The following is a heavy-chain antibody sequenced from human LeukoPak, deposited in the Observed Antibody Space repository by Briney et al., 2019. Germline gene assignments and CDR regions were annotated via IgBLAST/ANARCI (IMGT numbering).Heavy chain of an antibody. CDR2: IYPADSDT. V-gene: IGHV5-51*01. Sequence: GESRNISCKASGYIFSNYWIGWVRQMPGKGLEWMGIIYPADSDTRYIPSFQGQVTISADKSINTAYLQWSSLKASDTAMYYCARHRAPDCSGGSCYRWLDPWGQRTLVTVSS. CDR1: GYIFSNYW. CDR3: ARHRAPDCSGGSCYRWLDP. D-gene: IGHD2-15*01. J-gene: IGHJ5*02.